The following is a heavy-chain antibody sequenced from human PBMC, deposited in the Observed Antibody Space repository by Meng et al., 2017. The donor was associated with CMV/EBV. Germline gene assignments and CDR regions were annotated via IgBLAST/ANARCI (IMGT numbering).Heavy chain of an antibody. J-gene: IGHJ4*02. CDR2: ISSSSSYI. V-gene: IGHV3-21*01. CDR3: ARAIGVVIKIERLSLYYFDY. CDR1: GFTVSSNY. Sequence: GESLKISCAASGFTVSSNYMSWVRQAPGKGLEWVSSISSSSSYIYYADSVKGRFTISRDNAKNSLYLQMNSLRAEDTAVYYCARAIGVVIKIERLSLYYFDYWGQGTLVTVSS. D-gene: IGHD3-3*01.